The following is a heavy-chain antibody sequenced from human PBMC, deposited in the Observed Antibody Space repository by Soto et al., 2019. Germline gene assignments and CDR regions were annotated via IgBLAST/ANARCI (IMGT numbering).Heavy chain of an antibody. Sequence: GGSLRLSCAASGFTFSSYGIHWVRQAPGKGLVWVSRINSDGSSTSYADSVKGRFTISRDNAKNTLYLQMNSLRAEDTAVYYCARDPYRNYGDAFDIWGQGTMVTVSS. V-gene: IGHV3-74*01. CDR3: ARDPYRNYGDAFDI. CDR1: GFTFSSYG. CDR2: INSDGSST. D-gene: IGHD4-4*01. J-gene: IGHJ3*02.